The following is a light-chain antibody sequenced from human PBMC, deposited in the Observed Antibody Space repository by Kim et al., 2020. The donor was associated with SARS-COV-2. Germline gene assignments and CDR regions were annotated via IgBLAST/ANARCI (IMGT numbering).Light chain of an antibody. J-gene: IGKJ4*01. CDR3: HQSVNLPLT. Sequence: DSQITQSPSSLSASVGDRVTITCQASQDISNYLNWYQQKPGKAPKLLIYDASTLETGVPSRFSVSGSGTDFTFTIIRLHPEYIATYYFHQSVNLPLTFGVGTKVYIK. V-gene: IGKV1-33*01. CDR2: DAS. CDR1: QDISNY.